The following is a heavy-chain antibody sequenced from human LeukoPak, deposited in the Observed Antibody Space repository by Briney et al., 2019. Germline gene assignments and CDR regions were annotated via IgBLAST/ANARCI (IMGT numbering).Heavy chain of an antibody. J-gene: IGHJ4*02. CDR3: ARGSPYGDLYFDY. CDR2: IIPIFGTA. CDR1: GGTFSSYA. D-gene: IGHD4-17*01. Sequence: SVKVSCKASGGTFSSYAISWVRQAPGQGPEWMGGIIPIFGTANYAQKFQGRVTITADKSTSTAYMELSSLRSEDTAVYYCARGSPYGDLYFDYWGQGTLVTVSS. V-gene: IGHV1-69*06.